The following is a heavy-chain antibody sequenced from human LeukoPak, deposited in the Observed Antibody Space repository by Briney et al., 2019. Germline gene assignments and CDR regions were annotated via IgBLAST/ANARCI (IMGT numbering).Heavy chain of an antibody. CDR1: GGSFSGYY. J-gene: IGHJ6*03. Sequence: SETLSLTCAVYGGSFSGYYWSWIRQPPGKGLEWIGEINHSGSTNYNPSLKSRVTISVDTSKNQFSLKLRSVTAADTAVYYCARGRAGYYYYYYMDVWGKGTTVTVSS. CDR3: ARGRAGYYYYYYMDV. CDR2: INHSGST. D-gene: IGHD6-19*01. V-gene: IGHV4-34*01.